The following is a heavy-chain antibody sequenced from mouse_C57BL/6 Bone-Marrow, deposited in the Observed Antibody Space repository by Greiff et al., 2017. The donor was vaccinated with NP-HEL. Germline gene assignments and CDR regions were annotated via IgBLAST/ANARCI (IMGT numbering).Heavy chain of an antibody. D-gene: IGHD1-1*01. Sequence: EVNLVESGGGLVQPGGSLSLSCAASGFTFTDYYMSWVRQPPGKALEWLGFIRNKANGYTTEYSASVKGRFTISRDNSQSILYLQMNALRAEDSATYYCARGLLLRPDYWGQGTTLTVSS. CDR3: ARGLLLRPDY. CDR1: GFTFTDYY. V-gene: IGHV7-3*01. CDR2: IRNKANGYTT. J-gene: IGHJ2*01.